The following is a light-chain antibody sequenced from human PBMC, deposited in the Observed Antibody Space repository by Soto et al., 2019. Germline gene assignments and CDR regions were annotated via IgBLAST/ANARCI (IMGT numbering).Light chain of an antibody. V-gene: IGKV3-20*01. Sequence: EIVLTQSPGTLSLSPGDRATLSCRASESVSSTYLAWYQQKPGQAPRLLIYGASSRASGIPDRFSGSGSGTDFTLTISGLEPEDFAVYYCQQYGSSPPDTFGGGTKVDIK. CDR2: GAS. CDR3: QQYGSSPPDT. CDR1: ESVSSTY. J-gene: IGKJ4*01.